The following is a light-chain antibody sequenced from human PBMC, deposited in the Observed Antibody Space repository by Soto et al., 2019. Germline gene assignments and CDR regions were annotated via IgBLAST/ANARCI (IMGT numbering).Light chain of an antibody. CDR2: GAS. CDR1: QSVSSRY. V-gene: IGKV3D-20*02. J-gene: IGKJ5*01. Sequence: EIVLTQSPGTLSLSPGERATLSCRARQSVSSRYLAWYQQKPGQAPRLLIYGASTRATGIPARFSGSGSGTDFTLIISSLEPEDSAVYYCQQRSNWPPVFTFGQGTRLEI. CDR3: QQRSNWPPVFT.